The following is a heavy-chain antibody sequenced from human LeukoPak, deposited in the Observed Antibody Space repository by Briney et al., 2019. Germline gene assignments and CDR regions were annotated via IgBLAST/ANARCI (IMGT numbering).Heavy chain of an antibody. CDR3: ARGRRPDAFDI. V-gene: IGHV3-48*03. CDR2: ISSSGSTT. J-gene: IGHJ3*02. Sequence: GGSLRLSCAASGFTFRSYDMHWVRQAPGKGLEWVSYISSSGSTTHYADSVKGRFTISRDNAKNSLYLQMNSLRAEDTAVYYCARGRRPDAFDIWGQGTRVTVSS. CDR1: GFTFRSYD.